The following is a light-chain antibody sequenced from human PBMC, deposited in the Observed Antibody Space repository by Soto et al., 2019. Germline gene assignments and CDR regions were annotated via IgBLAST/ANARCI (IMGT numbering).Light chain of an antibody. CDR3: QQRSNWPPYT. Sequence: EIVLTQSPATLSLSPGERATLSCRASQSVSSYLAWYQQKPGQAPRLLIYDASNRATGIPARFSGSGSGTDFTPTISSLEPEYFAVYYCQQRSNWPPYTFGQGTRLEIK. J-gene: IGKJ2*01. CDR2: DAS. V-gene: IGKV3-11*01. CDR1: QSVSSY.